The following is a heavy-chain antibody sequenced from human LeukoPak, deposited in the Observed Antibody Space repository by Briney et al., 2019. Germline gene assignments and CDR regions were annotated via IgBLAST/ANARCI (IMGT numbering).Heavy chain of an antibody. V-gene: IGHV4-34*01. D-gene: IGHD3-16*02. J-gene: IGHJ4*02. Sequence: SETLSLTCAVYGGSFSGYYWSWIRQPPGKGLEWIGEINHSGSTNYNPSLKSRVTISVDTSKNQFSLKLSSVTAADTAVYYCARKSDYVWGSYRLPAYYFDYWGQGTLVTVSS. CDR1: GGSFSGYY. CDR2: INHSGST. CDR3: ARKSDYVWGSYRLPAYYFDY.